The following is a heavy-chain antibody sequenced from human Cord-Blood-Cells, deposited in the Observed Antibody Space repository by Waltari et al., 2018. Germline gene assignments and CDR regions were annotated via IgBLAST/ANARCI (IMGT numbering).Heavy chain of an antibody. J-gene: IGHJ3*02. Sequence: QLQLVQSGAEVKKPGPSVKVSCKASGYTFLIYGISWERQAPAQGLEWMGWISAYNGNTNYAQKLQGRVTMTTDTSTSTAYMELRSLRSDDTAVYYCARIGYYDILTGYYNAFDIWGQGTMVTVSS. CDR3: ARIGYYDILTGYYNAFDI. V-gene: IGHV1-18*01. D-gene: IGHD3-9*01. CDR2: ISAYNGNT. CDR1: GYTFLIYG.